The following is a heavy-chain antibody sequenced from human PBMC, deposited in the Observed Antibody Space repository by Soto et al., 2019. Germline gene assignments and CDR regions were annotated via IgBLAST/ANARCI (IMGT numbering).Heavy chain of an antibody. CDR2: IKSKTDGGTT. V-gene: IGHV3-15*01. Sequence: EVQLVESGGGLVKPGGSLRLSCAASGFTFSNAWMSWVRQAPGKGLEWVGRIKSKTDGGTTDYAAPVKGRFTISRDDSKNTLYLQMNSLKTEDTAVYYCTTDPAAGFPYYYGMDVWGQGTTVTVSS. CDR1: GFTFSNAW. D-gene: IGHD6-13*01. CDR3: TTDPAAGFPYYYGMDV. J-gene: IGHJ6*02.